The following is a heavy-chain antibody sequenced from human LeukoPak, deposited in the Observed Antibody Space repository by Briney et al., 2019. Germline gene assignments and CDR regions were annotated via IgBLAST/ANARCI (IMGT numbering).Heavy chain of an antibody. CDR1: GFTVSNAW. J-gene: IGHJ4*02. Sequence: PGGSLRLSCVVSGFTVSNAWMSWVRQAPGKGLEWVANIKQEGSEKYYVDSVKGRFTISRDNAKNSLYLQMNSLRGEDTAVYYCVREARESGGFDYWGQGTLVTVSS. CDR3: VREARESGGFDY. D-gene: IGHD2-15*01. CDR2: IKQEGSEK. V-gene: IGHV3-7*01.